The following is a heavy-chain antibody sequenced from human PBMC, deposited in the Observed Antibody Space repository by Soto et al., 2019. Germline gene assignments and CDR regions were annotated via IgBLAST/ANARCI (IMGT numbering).Heavy chain of an antibody. CDR2: IIPIFGTA. Sequence: QVQLVQSGAEVKNSGSSVKVSCKASGGTFSSYAISWVRQAPGQGLEWMGGIIPIFGTANYAQKFQGRVTITADESTSTAYMELSSLRSEDTAVYYCARKNVVVTAIPYYYYGMDVWGQGTTVTVSS. V-gene: IGHV1-69*12. J-gene: IGHJ6*02. CDR1: GGTFSSYA. CDR3: ARKNVVVTAIPYYYYGMDV. D-gene: IGHD2-21*02.